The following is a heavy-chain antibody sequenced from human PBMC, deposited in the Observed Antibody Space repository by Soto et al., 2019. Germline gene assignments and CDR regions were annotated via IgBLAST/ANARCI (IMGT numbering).Heavy chain of an antibody. J-gene: IGHJ4*02. CDR2: ISAYNGNT. Sequence: GASVKVSCKASGYTFTSYGISWVRQAPGQGLEWMGWISAYNGNTNYAQKLQGRVTMTTDTSTSTAYMELRSLRSDDTAVYYCVRDQRYSSRQRVFDYWGQGTLVTVSS. CDR1: GYTFTSYG. D-gene: IGHD6-13*01. CDR3: VRDQRYSSRQRVFDY. V-gene: IGHV1-18*01.